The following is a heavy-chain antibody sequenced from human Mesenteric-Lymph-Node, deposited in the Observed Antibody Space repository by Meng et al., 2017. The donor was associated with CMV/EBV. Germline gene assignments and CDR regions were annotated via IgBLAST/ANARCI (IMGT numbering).Heavy chain of an antibody. CDR3: ARDTSYYDSSGYPY. J-gene: IGHJ4*02. D-gene: IGHD3-22*01. V-gene: IGHV3-7*01. Sequence: GESLKISCAASGFTFSSYWMSWVRQAPGKGLEWVANIKQDGSEKYYVDSVKGRFTISRDNAKNSLYLQMNSLRAEDTAVYYCARDTSYYDSSGYPYWGQGTLVTVSS. CDR2: IKQDGSEK. CDR1: GFTFSSYW.